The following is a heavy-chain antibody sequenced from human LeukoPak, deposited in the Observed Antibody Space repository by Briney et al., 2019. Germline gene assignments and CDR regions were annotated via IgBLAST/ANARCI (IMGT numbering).Heavy chain of an antibody. V-gene: IGHV4-39*07. CDR2: IYYSGST. Sequence: SETLSLTCTVSGGSISSSSYYWGWIRQPPGKGLEWIGSIYYSGSTYYNPSLKSRVTISVDTPKNQFSLKLSSVTAADTAVYYRARDSGGWYFFWGQGTLVTVSS. CDR3: ARDSGGWYFF. J-gene: IGHJ4*02. D-gene: IGHD6-19*01. CDR1: GGSISSSSYY.